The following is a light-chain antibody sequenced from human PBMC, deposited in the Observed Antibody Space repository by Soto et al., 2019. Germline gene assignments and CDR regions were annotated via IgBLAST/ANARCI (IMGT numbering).Light chain of an antibody. J-gene: IGLJ1*01. V-gene: IGLV2-11*01. Sequence: QSALTQPRSVSGSPGQSVTISCTGTGGDVGGYNFVSWYQLHPGKAPKLIIYDVSKRPSGVPDRFAGSKSGNTASLTISGLQADDEADYYCCSFAGSHTSPAFGGGTKVTVL. CDR3: CSFAGSHTSPA. CDR2: DVS. CDR1: GGDVGGYNF.